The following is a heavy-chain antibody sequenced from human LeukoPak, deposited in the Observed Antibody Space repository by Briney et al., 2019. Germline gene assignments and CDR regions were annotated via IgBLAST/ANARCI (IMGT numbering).Heavy chain of an antibody. J-gene: IGHJ5*02. CDR2: IIPIFGTA. Sequence: ASVKVSCKASGGTFNSYAISWVRQAPGQGLEWMGGIIPIFGTANYAQKFQGRVTITADKSTSTAYMELSSLRSEDTAVYYCARGGERYDSSGYYWIGRWFDPWGQGTLVTVSS. CDR1: GGTFNSYA. V-gene: IGHV1-69*06. CDR3: ARGGERYDSSGYYWIGRWFDP. D-gene: IGHD3-22*01.